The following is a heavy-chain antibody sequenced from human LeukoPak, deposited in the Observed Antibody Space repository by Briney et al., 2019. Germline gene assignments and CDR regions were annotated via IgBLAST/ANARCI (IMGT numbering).Heavy chain of an antibody. CDR1: GFTFSSYR. CDR2: INIDGSST. V-gene: IGHV3-74*01. D-gene: IGHD2-15*01. CDR3: ARNSGGYCSGGSCAYYYYYIDV. Sequence: GRSLRLSCAASGFTFSSYRMHWVRQAPGKGLVWVSRINIDGSSTSYADSVKGRFTISRDNAKNTLYLQMNSLRAEDTAVYYCARNSGGYCSGGSCAYYYYYIDVWGKGTTVTVSS. J-gene: IGHJ6*03.